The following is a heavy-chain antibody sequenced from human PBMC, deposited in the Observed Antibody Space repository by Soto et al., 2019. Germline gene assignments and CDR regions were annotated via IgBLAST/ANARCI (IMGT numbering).Heavy chain of an antibody. CDR3: ARGIAVGYYYYYYYMDV. CDR2: INPNSGGT. V-gene: IGHV1-2*04. CDR1: GYTFTGYY. J-gene: IGHJ6*03. D-gene: IGHD6-19*01. Sequence: ASVKVSCKASGYTFTGYYMHWVRQAPGQRLEWMGWINPNSGGTNYAQKFQGWVTMTRDTSISTAYMELSRLRSDDTAVYYCARGIAVGYYYYYYYMDVWGKGTTVSVSS.